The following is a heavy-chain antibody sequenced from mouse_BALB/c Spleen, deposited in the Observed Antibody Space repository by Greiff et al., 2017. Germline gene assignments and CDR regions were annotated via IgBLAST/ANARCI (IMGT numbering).Heavy chain of an antibody. CDR2: IDPANGNT. CDR3: ALYSGSYDWYFDV. J-gene: IGHJ1*01. V-gene: IGHV14-3*02. Sequence: VQLQQSGAELVKPGASVKLSCTASGFNIKDTYMHWVKQRPEQGLEWIGRIDPANGNTKYDPKFQGKATITADTSSNTAYLQLSSLTSEDTAVYYCALYSGSYDWYFDVWGAGTTVTVSS. CDR1: GFNIKDTY. D-gene: IGHD2-1*01.